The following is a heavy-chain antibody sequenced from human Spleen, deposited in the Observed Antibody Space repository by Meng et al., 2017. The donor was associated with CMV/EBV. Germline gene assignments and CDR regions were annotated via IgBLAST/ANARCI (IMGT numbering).Heavy chain of an antibody. V-gene: IGHV4-38-2*02. Sequence: GSLRLSCSVSGYSISSGYYWGWIRQPPGKGLEWIGSIYYSGNSYYTPSLKSRVTLSVDTSKNQFSLKLTSVTAADTAVYYCARAVVGATCPLYWGQGTLVTVSS. CDR1: GYSISSGYY. CDR3: ARAVVGATCPLY. D-gene: IGHD1-26*01. J-gene: IGHJ4*02. CDR2: IYYSGNS.